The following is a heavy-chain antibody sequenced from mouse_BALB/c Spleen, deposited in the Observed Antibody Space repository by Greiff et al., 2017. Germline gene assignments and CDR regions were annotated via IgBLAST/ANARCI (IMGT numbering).Heavy chain of an antibody. CDR2: INPSSGYT. CDR1: GYTFTSYT. J-gene: IGHJ1*01. CDR3: AREGGKKGYFDG. Sequence: QVQLQQSGAELARPGASVKMSCKASGYTFTSYTMHWVKQRPGQGLEWIGYINPSSGYTNYNQKFKDKATLTADKSSSTAYMQLSSLTSEDSAVYYCAREGGKKGYFDGWGAGTTGTVSS. V-gene: IGHV1-4*01.